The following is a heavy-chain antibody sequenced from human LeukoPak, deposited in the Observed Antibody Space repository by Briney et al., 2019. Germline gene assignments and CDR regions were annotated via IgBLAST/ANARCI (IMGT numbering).Heavy chain of an antibody. D-gene: IGHD1-26*01. J-gene: IGHJ4*02. V-gene: IGHV4-34*01. CDR2: INHSGST. Sequence: SETLSLTCAVYGESFSGYYWTWIRQPPGKGLEWIWEINHSGSTKYNPSLKSRVTMSVDTSKNQFSLKLSSVTAADTAVYYCARAVRNTVWENYYFDHWGQGTLVTVSS. CDR3: ARAVRNTVWENYYFDH. CDR1: GESFSGYY.